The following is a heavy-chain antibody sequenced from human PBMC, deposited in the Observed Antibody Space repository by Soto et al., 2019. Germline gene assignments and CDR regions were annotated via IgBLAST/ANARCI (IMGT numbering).Heavy chain of an antibody. CDR1: GFTFSSHV. D-gene: IGHD1-1*01. Sequence: QVQLVESGGGVVQPGTSLRLSCAASGFTFSSHVMHWVRQAPGKGLQWVAVIWNDGRNKQYADSVKGRFTISRDNSKNTLYLQMKSLRAEDTAVYYCAREVGYNWNDNRYAAFDMWGQGTMVTVSS. J-gene: IGHJ3*02. CDR2: IWNDGRNK. CDR3: AREVGYNWNDNRYAAFDM. V-gene: IGHV3-33*01.